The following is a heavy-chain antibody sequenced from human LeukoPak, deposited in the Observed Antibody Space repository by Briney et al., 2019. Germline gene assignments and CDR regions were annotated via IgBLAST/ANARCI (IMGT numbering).Heavy chain of an antibody. CDR3: TSRYCTSTNCCAFDV. J-gene: IGHJ3*01. D-gene: IGHD2-2*01. Sequence: PGGSLRLSCAASGFSFSSYTMNWVRQAPGKGLEWVSSISSSNTYIYYADSVKGRFTISRDNAKNSLYLQMNSLRAEDTAVYYCTSRYCTSTNCCAFDVWGQGTMVTVSS. V-gene: IGHV3-21*01. CDR1: GFSFSSYT. CDR2: ISSSNTYI.